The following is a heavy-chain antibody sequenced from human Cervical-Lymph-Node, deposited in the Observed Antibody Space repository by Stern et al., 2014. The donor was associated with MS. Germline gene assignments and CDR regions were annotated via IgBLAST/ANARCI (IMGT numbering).Heavy chain of an antibody. V-gene: IGHV3-30*03. CDR3: ARDVTGSLDY. CDR1: EFTFSSYG. Sequence: VQLVESGGGVVQPGRSLRLSCSVSEFTFSSYGMHWVRQAPGKGLEWVAVISHDDTFKSYAASVKGRFTISRVNSWNTLYLDMNSLKSEDTAVYHCARDVTGSLDYWGQGTLVTVSS. CDR2: ISHDDTFK. D-gene: IGHD1-1*01. J-gene: IGHJ4*02.